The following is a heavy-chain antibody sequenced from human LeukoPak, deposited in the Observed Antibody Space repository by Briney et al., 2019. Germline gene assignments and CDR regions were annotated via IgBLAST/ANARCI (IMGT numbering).Heavy chain of an antibody. V-gene: IGHV3-30*02. J-gene: IGHJ1*01. D-gene: IGHD1-26*01. CDR1: GFTFSSYG. Sequence: GGSLRLSCAASGFTFSSYGMHWVRQAPGKGLEWVAVIWYGGSNKYYADSVKGRFTISRDNSKNTLYLQMNSLRAEDTAVYYCAKEKVGALEHWGQGTLVTVSS. CDR2: IWYGGSNK. CDR3: AKEKVGALEH.